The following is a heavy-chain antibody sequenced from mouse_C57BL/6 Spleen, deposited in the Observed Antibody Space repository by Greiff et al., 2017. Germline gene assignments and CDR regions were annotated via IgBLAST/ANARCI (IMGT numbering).Heavy chain of an antibody. CDR1: GYTFTSYW. Sequence: QVQLQQPGAELVKPGASVKLSCKASGYTFTSYWMHWVKQRPGQGLEWIGMIHPNSGSTNYNEKFKSKATLTVDKSSSTAYMQLSSLTSEDSAVDFCARGGDYDGDYYAMDYWGQGTSVTVSA. CDR2: IHPNSGST. J-gene: IGHJ4*01. V-gene: IGHV1-64*01. CDR3: ARGGDYDGDYYAMDY. D-gene: IGHD2-4*01.